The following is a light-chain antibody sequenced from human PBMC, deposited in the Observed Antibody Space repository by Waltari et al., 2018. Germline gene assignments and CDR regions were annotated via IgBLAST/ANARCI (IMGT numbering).Light chain of an antibody. V-gene: IGLV1-44*01. CDR1: RSNIGANT. CDR3: ATWDANVNAQVV. J-gene: IGLJ3*02. Sequence: QSALTQPPSVSGTPGQPVTISCSGTRSNIGANTVNWYQQVPGTAPKLLIFSDNQRPSAIPDRFPGSKSGTSASLAIGGLQSDDEADYFCATWDANVNAQVVFGGGTTVTV. CDR2: SDN.